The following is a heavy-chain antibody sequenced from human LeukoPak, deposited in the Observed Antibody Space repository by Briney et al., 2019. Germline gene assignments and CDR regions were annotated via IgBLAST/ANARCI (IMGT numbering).Heavy chain of an antibody. CDR2: IYYSGST. CDR1: GGSLSSSSYY. D-gene: IGHD5-24*01. CDR3: ARLELDGYNWYY. Sequence: SETLSLTCTVSGGSLSSSSYYWGWIRQPPGKGLGGIGSIYYSGSTYYNPSLKSRVTISVDTSKNQFSLKLSSVTAADTAVYYCARLELDGYNWYYWGQGTLVTVSS. J-gene: IGHJ4*02. V-gene: IGHV4-39*01.